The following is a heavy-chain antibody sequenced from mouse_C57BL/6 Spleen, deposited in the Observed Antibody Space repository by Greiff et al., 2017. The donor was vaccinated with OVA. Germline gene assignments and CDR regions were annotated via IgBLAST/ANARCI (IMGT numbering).Heavy chain of an antibody. CDR1: GYSFTGSF. Sequence: EVKLQQSEPELLKPGDSVRISCRASGYSFTGSFMNWVMQSHGRSLEWIGRINPYIGDTFYNQKFKGKDTLTVDKSSSTAHMELRSLTSEDSAVYYCAYDYDGYYFDYWGQGTTLTVSS. J-gene: IGHJ2*01. CDR3: AYDYDGYYFDY. D-gene: IGHD2-4*01. CDR2: INPYIGDT. V-gene: IGHV1-20*01.